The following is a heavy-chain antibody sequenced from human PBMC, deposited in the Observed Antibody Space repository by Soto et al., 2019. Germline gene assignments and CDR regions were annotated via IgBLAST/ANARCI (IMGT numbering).Heavy chain of an antibody. CDR3: ARDRLYYESSGYFDY. J-gene: IGHJ4*02. V-gene: IGHV3-30-3*01. Sequence: QEQLVESGGGVVQPGGSLRLSCAASGFTFNNYAIHWVRQAPGKGLEWVAAISFDGSTTYYADSVKGRFTISRDNFRNLSYLPLSSLGAEDTAVYYCARDRLYYESSGYFDYWGQGNLVTVSS. D-gene: IGHD3-22*01. CDR2: ISFDGSTT. CDR1: GFTFNNYA.